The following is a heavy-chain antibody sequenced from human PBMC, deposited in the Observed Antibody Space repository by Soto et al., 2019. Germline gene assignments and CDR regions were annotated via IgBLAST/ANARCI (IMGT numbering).Heavy chain of an antibody. V-gene: IGHV3-30-3*01. CDR3: ARALYTAMVRDYFDY. D-gene: IGHD5-18*01. Sequence: QVQLVESGGGVVQPGRSLRLSCAASGFTFSSYSMHWVRQAPGKGLEWVAVISYDGSNKYYADSVKGRFTISRDNSKNTLYLQMNSLRAEDTAVYYCARALYTAMVRDYFDYWGQGTLVTVSS. J-gene: IGHJ4*02. CDR2: ISYDGSNK. CDR1: GFTFSSYS.